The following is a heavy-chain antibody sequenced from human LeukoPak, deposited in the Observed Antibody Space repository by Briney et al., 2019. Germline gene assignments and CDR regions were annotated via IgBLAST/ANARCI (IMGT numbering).Heavy chain of an antibody. CDR1: GCTLSSCG. V-gene: IGHV1-69*04. D-gene: IGHD5-24*01. Sequence: SVTVSCTGSGCTLSSCGISWVRQAPGQGLGWVGRIIPILRIGSYCQKAHGRVTITGHKSTRTAYMELSSLRPEDTAVYYCARELSRDGYIPHSFDIWGRETMVAVPS. CDR3: ARELSRDGYIPHSFDI. CDR2: IIPILRIG. J-gene: IGHJ3*02.